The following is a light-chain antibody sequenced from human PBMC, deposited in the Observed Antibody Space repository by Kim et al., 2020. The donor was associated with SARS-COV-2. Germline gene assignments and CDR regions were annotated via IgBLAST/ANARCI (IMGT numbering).Light chain of an antibody. V-gene: IGKV3-20*01. CDR2: GAS. J-gene: IGKJ1*01. CDR3: QQYSSSPAT. Sequence: SPGERAALACSASQGVSSNYLAWYQQKPGQAPRLLIYGASSRATGIPDRFSGSGSGTDFTLTITRLEPEDFAVYYCQQYSSSPATFGQGTKVDIK. CDR1: QGVSSNY.